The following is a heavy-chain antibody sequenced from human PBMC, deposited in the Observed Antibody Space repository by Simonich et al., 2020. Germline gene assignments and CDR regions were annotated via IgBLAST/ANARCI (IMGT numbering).Heavy chain of an antibody. CDR3: ARASRGTWWYYYFDY. CDR2: THAYNGKT. V-gene: IGHV1-18*01. CDR1: GYTFTSYG. J-gene: IGHJ4*02. D-gene: IGHD2-15*01. Sequence: QVQLVQSGAEVKKPGASVKVSCKASGYTFTSYGISWVRQAPGQGLEWMGGTHAYNGKTNYAQKLQGRVTMTTDTSTSTAYMELRSLRSDDPAVYYCARASRGTWWYYYFDYWGQGTLVTVSS.